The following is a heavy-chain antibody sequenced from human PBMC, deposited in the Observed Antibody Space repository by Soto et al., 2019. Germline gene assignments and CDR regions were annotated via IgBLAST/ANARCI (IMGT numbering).Heavy chain of an antibody. V-gene: IGHV4-31*03. CDR3: ATIGVSGYLAV. CDR1: GADINSGGFT. D-gene: IGHD3-16*02. J-gene: IGHJ6*02. Sequence: SETLSLTCSVSGADINSGGFTWAWIRQHAGKGLEWLVYISHSGSTDYNPSLKSRLSISGDTSKNHFSLTLTSVTAADAAVYYCATIGVSGYLAVWGQGTTVTVSS. CDR2: ISHSGST.